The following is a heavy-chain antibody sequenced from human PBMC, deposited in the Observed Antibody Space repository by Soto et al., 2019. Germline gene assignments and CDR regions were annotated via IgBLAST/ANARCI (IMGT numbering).Heavy chain of an antibody. CDR3: ARVGWGVVVAVKGLWFDY. D-gene: IGHD2-15*01. CDR1: GYTFTSYG. V-gene: IGHV1-18*01. J-gene: IGHJ4*02. Sequence: VASVKVSCKASGYTFTSYGISWVRQAPGQGLEWMGWISAYNGNTNYAQKLQGRVTMTTDTSTSTAYMELRSLRSDDTAVYYCARVGWGVVVAVKGLWFDYWGQGTLVTVSS. CDR2: ISAYNGNT.